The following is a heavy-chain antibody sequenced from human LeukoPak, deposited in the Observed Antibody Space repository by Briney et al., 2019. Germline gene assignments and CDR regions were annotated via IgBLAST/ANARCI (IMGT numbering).Heavy chain of an antibody. Sequence: ASVKVSCEVSGYTLTELSMHWVRQAPGKGLEWMGGFDPEDGETIYAQKFQGRVTMTEDTSTDTAYMELSSLRSEDTAVYYCATERPGIAAAGTLNWFDPWGQGTLVTVSS. CDR1: GYTLTELS. CDR3: ATERPGIAAAGTLNWFDP. D-gene: IGHD6-13*01. J-gene: IGHJ5*02. V-gene: IGHV1-24*01. CDR2: FDPEDGET.